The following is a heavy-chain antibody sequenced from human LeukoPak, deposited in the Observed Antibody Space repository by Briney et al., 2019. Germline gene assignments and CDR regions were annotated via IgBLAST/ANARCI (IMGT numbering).Heavy chain of an antibody. J-gene: IGHJ4*02. CDR2: IYPGDSDT. CDR1: GYTFTNYW. Sequence: GESLKISCKGSGYTFTNYWIAWVRQMPGKGLEWMGIIYPGDSDTRYSPPFQGQVIISADKSIRTAYLQWSSLKASDTAMYYCAGLNDYGSGSLLGYWGQGTLVTVSS. CDR3: AGLNDYGSGSLLGY. D-gene: IGHD3-10*01. V-gene: IGHV5-51*01.